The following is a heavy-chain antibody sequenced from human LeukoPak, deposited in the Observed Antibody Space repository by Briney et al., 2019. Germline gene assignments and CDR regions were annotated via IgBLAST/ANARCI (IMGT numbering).Heavy chain of an antibody. CDR3: AMLGVIPD. CDR1: RGTFTKYV. J-gene: IGHJ1*01. CDR2: FIPVHDTA. D-gene: IGHD3-10*02. V-gene: IGHV1-69*10. Sequence: GASVKVSCKASRGTFTKYVLRWVRAAPGQGLEWMGRFIPVHDTANYAHKFQGRVILTADKSTSTAYMELTSLRSEDTAVYYCAMLGVIPDWGQGTLITVSS.